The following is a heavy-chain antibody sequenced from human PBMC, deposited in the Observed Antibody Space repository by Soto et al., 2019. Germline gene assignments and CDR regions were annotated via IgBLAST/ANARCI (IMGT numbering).Heavy chain of an antibody. CDR2: ISSSSSYI. CDR1: GFTFSSYS. Sequence: GGSLRLSCAASGFTFSSYSMNWVRQAPGKGLEWVSSISSSSSYIYYADSVKGRFTISRDNAKNSLYLQMNSLRAEDTAVYYCARGYCSSTSCPNYYYMDVWGKGTTVTVSS. J-gene: IGHJ6*03. D-gene: IGHD2-2*01. CDR3: ARGYCSSTSCPNYYYMDV. V-gene: IGHV3-21*01.